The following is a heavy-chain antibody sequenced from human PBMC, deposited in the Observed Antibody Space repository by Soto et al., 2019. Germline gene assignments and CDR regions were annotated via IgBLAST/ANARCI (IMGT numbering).Heavy chain of an antibody. CDR1: GGSISSGDYY. CDR3: ARGAMDSSYWFDP. Sequence: QVQLQESGPGLVKPSQTLSLTCTVSGGSISSGDYYWSWIRQPPGKGLEWIGYIYYSGSTYYNPSLTSRVTISVDTSTNQFSLKLSSVTAEDTAVYYCARGAMDSSYWFDPWGQGTLVTVSS. J-gene: IGHJ5*02. V-gene: IGHV4-30-4*01. CDR2: IYYSGST. D-gene: IGHD6-13*01.